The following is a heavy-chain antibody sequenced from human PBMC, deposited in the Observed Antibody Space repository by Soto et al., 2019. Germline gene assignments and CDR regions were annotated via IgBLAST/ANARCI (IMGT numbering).Heavy chain of an antibody. J-gene: IGHJ4*02. CDR3: ARVGSSGYYSVDY. Sequence: GESLKISCKGSGYHFTNYWIGWVRQMPGKGLEWMGFIYPSDSDTRYSPSFQGQVTISADKSISTAYLQWSSLKASDTAMYYCARVGSSGYYSVDYWGQGTLVTVSS. CDR2: IYPSDSDT. D-gene: IGHD3-22*01. CDR1: GYHFTNYW. V-gene: IGHV5-51*01.